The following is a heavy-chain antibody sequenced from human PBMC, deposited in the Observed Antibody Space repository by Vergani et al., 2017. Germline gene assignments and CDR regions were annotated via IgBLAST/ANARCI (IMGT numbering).Heavy chain of an antibody. CDR2: IRSKAYGGTT. J-gene: IGHJ4*02. Sequence: EVQLVESGGGLVQPGRSLRLSCTASGFTFGDYAMSWVRQAPGKGLEWVGFIRSKAYGGTTEYAASVKGRFTISRDDSKSIAYLQMNSLKTEDTAVYYCTREGSWPHFYFDYGGQGTLVAVSS. V-gene: IGHV3-49*04. CDR1: GFTFGDYA. CDR3: TREGSWPHFYFDY. D-gene: IGHD6-13*01.